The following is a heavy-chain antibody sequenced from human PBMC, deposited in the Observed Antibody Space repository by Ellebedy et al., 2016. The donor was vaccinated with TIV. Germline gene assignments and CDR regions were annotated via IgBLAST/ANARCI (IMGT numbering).Heavy chain of an antibody. V-gene: IGHV3-21*01. CDR2: ISSSSNYI. Sequence: GGSLRLSCVAFGFSVGGYEMNWVRQAPGKGLEWVSSISSSSNYIYYADSVKGRFTISRDNAKNSLYLQMDRLRADETAVYYCASDRGNYGGAPYNGMDIWGQGTTVTVSS. J-gene: IGHJ6*02. D-gene: IGHD3-10*01. CDR1: GFSVGGYE. CDR3: ASDRGNYGGAPYNGMDI.